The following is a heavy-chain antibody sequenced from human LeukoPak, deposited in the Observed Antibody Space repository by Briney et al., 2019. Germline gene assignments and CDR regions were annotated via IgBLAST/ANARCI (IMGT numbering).Heavy chain of an antibody. Sequence: GGSLRLSCAASGFTFSSYGMHWVRQAPGKGLEWVAVIWYDGSNKYYADSVKGRFTISRDNSKNTLYLKMNSLRAEDTAVYYCAKSSRRWSGSDWFDPWGQGTLVTVSS. V-gene: IGHV3-33*06. J-gene: IGHJ5*02. CDR1: GFTFSSYG. CDR2: IWYDGSNK. CDR3: AKSSRRWSGSDWFDP. D-gene: IGHD3-3*01.